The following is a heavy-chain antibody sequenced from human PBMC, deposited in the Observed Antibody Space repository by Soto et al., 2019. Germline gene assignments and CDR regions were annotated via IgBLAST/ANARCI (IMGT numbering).Heavy chain of an antibody. CDR1: GGTFSSYT. D-gene: IGHD5-12*01. V-gene: IGHV1-69*02. CDR3: ARGVRDGYNPDWYFDL. CDR2: IIPILGIA. Sequence: GASVKVSCKASGGTFSSYTISWVRQAPGQGLEWMGRIIPILGIANYAQKFQGRVTITADKSTSTAYMELSSLRSEDTAVYYCARGVRDGYNPDWYFDLWGRGTLVTVSS. J-gene: IGHJ2*01.